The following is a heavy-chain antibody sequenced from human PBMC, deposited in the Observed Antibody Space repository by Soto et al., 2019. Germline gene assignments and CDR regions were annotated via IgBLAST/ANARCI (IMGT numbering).Heavy chain of an antibody. V-gene: IGHV1-2*04. CDR1: GYSFTDYK. CDR2: VDPNGGGS. J-gene: IGHJ4*02. CDR3: ATWVDYGDFEGFDF. D-gene: IGHD4-17*01. Sequence: ASVQVSCKTSGYSFTDYKLYWVRQAPGQGLEWMGWVDPNGGGSNSAQKFQGSVTMTWDTSITTAYLDLTRLTTNDTATYFCATWVDYGDFEGFDFWGQ.